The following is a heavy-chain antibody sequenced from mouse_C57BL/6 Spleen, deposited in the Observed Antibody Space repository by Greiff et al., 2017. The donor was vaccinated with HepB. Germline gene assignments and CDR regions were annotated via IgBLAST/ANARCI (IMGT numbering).Heavy chain of an antibody. J-gene: IGHJ2*01. CDR1: GYTFTSYW. CDR2: IYPGSGST. Sequence: VKLVESGAELVKPGASVKMSCKASGYTFTSYWITWVKQRPGQGLEWIGDIYPGSGSTNYNEKFKSKATLTVDTSSSTAYMQLSSLTSEDSAVYYCARSGYDYYFDYWGQGTTLTVSS. CDR3: ARSGYDYYFDY. D-gene: IGHD2-4*01. V-gene: IGHV1-55*01.